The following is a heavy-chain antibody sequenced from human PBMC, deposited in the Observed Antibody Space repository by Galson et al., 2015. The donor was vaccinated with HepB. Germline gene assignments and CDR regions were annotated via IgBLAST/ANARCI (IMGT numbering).Heavy chain of an antibody. V-gene: IGHV1-46*01. CDR3: ARSRGYYGSGTAYYYYGMDV. D-gene: IGHD3-10*01. CDR2: INPSGGST. J-gene: IGHJ6*02. CDR1: GYTFTSYY. Sequence: SVKVSCKASGYTFTSYYMHWVRQAPGQGLEWMGIINPSGGSTSYAQKFQGRVTMTRDTSTSTVYMELSSLRSEDTAVYYCARSRGYYGSGTAYYYYGMDVWGQGTTVTVSS.